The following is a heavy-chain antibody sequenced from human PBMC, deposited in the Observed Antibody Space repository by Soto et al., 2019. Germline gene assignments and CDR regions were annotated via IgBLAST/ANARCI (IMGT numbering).Heavy chain of an antibody. CDR3: ANSESITVSIAAFHADS. Sequence: EVQLLESGGALVQPGGSLRLSCAASGFIFNNYAMSWVRQAPGKGLEWVSAISGSGRETFYTDSFKGRFTISRDNSRDTLSLQMHGLRVEDAAVYYCANSESITVSIAAFHADSWGQGTLVTVSS. J-gene: IGHJ4*02. D-gene: IGHD2-15*01. CDR1: GFIFNNYA. V-gene: IGHV3-23*01. CDR2: ISGSGRET.